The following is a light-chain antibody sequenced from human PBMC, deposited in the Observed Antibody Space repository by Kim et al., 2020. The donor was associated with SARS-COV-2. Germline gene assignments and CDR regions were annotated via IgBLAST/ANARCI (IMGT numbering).Light chain of an antibody. V-gene: IGKV1-5*01. CDR1: QSIGRQ. Sequence: IQLTQSPSTLSASVGDRVTITCRASQSIGRQLGWYQQKPGKAPKLLLYDASSVESGVPSRFSGSGSEREYTLTISDLQPDDFATYYCQHHITNPMTFGQGTQLEIK. CDR3: QHHITNPMT. J-gene: IGKJ5*01. CDR2: DAS.